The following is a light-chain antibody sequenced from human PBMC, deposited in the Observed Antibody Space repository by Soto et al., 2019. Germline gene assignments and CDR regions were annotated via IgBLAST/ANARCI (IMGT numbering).Light chain of an antibody. CDR2: GAS. CDR3: QQYGSSPPMYT. CDR1: QSVSSSY. V-gene: IGKV3-20*01. J-gene: IGKJ2*01. Sequence: EIVLTQSPGTLSLSPGERATLSCRASQSVSSSYLAWYQQKPGPAPSLLIYGASSRTTGIPDRFSGSGSGTDFTLTISRLEPEDFAVDYCQQYGSSPPMYTFGQGTKLEIK.